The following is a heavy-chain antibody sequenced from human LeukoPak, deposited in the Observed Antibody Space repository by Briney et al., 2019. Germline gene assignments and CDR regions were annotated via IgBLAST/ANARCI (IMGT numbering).Heavy chain of an antibody. CDR3: ARRDGYGSTTFDY. CDR1: GYRFTTYW. CDR2: IYPGDSDT. V-gene: IGHV5-51*01. J-gene: IGHJ4*02. D-gene: IGHD5-24*01. Sequence: GEALKISCKGSGYRFTTYWIDWVREMPGKGLEWMGIIYPGDSDTRYSPSFQGQVTISADKSISTAYLQWSILKASDTAMYYCARRDGYGSTTFDYWGQGTLVTVSS.